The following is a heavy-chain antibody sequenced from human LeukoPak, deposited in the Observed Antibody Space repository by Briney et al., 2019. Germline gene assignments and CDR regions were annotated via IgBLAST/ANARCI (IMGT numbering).Heavy chain of an antibody. CDR1: GFTFSSYA. Sequence: PGGCLRLSCSASGFTFSSYAMHWVRQAPGKGLEYVSAISSNGGSTYYADSVKGRFTISRDNSKNTLYLQMSSLRAEDTAVYYCVKGRIAVAGPFDPWGQGTLVTVSS. D-gene: IGHD6-19*01. J-gene: IGHJ5*02. CDR2: ISSNGGST. V-gene: IGHV3-64D*06. CDR3: VKGRIAVAGPFDP.